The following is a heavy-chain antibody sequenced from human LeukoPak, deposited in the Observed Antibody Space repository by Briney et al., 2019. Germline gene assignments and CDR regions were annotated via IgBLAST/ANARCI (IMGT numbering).Heavy chain of an antibody. V-gene: IGHV4-4*07. J-gene: IGHJ3*02. CDR3: TRVNYGSSWTAFDI. CDR2: IYTSGST. D-gene: IGHD6-13*01. Sequence: SETLSLTCTVSGGSISSYYWSWIRQPAGKGLEWIGRIYTSGSTNYNPSLKSRVTMSVDTSKNQFSLKLSSVTAADTAVYYCTRVNYGSSWTAFDIWGQGTMVTVSS. CDR1: GGSISSYY.